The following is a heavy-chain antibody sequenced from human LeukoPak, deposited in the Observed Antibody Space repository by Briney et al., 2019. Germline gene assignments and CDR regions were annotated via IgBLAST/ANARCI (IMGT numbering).Heavy chain of an antibody. CDR1: GFTFSSYA. V-gene: IGHV3-23*01. D-gene: IGHD6-19*01. J-gene: IGHJ4*02. Sequence: RSGGSLRLSCAASGFTFSSYAMSWVRQAPGKGLEWVSAISGSGGSTYYADSVKGRFTISRDNSKNTLYLQMNSLRAEDTAVYYCAKVGWYGMQNDYWGQGTLVTVSS. CDR2: ISGSGGST. CDR3: AKVGWYGMQNDY.